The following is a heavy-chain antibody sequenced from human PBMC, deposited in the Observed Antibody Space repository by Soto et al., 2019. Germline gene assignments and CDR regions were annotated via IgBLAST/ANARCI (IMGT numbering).Heavy chain of an antibody. J-gene: IGHJ2*01. D-gene: IGHD1-20*01. CDR1: DGSISSYY. CDR2: VYSNGDT. CDR3: ARRITGDPHFDL. Sequence: QLQLQESGPGLVKPSETLSLTCTVSDGSISSYYWSWIRQPPGKGLEWIGYVYSNGDTSSNPSLKRRVTISVDTSRNRFSLRLNSVTAADTAVYYCARRITGDPHFDLWGRGTLVTVSS. V-gene: IGHV4-59*12.